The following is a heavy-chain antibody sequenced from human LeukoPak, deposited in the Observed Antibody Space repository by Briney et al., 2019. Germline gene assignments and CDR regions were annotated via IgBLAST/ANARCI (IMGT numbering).Heavy chain of an antibody. CDR2: ISAYNGNT. V-gene: IGHV1-18*01. CDR1: GYTFTSYG. CDR3: ARPRPYYDILTGYWENYYGMDV. Sequence: ASVKVPCKASGYTFTSYGISWVRQAPGQGLEWMGWISAYNGNTNYAQKLQGRVTMTTDTSTSTAYMELRSLRSDDTAVYYCARPRPYYDILTGYWENYYGMDVWGQGTTVTVSS. J-gene: IGHJ6*02. D-gene: IGHD3-9*01.